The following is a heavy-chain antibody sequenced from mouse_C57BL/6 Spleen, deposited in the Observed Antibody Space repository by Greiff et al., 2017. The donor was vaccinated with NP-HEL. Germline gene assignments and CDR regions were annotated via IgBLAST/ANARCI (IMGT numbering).Heavy chain of an antibody. J-gene: IGHJ4*01. Sequence: EVKLMESGGGLVQPGGSLKLSCAASGFTFSDYYMYWVRQTPEKRLEWVAYISNGGGSTYYPDTVKGRFTISRDNAKNTLYLQMSRLKSEDTAMYYCASQLGGYAMDYWGQGTSVTVSS. CDR3: ASQLGGYAMDY. CDR2: ISNGGGST. CDR1: GFTFSDYY. V-gene: IGHV5-12*01. D-gene: IGHD4-1*01.